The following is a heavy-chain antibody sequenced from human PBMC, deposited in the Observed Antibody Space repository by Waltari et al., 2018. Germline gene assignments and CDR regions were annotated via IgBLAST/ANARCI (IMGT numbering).Heavy chain of an antibody. CDR2: INPNSGGT. V-gene: IGHV1-2*02. CDR3: ARDRSDSSGWYEPFDY. D-gene: IGHD6-19*01. J-gene: IGHJ4*02. Sequence: QVQLVQSGAEVKKPGASVKVSCKASGYTFTGYYMHWVRQAPGQGLAWMGWINPNSGGTNYAQKLQGRVTMTRDTSISTAYMELSRLRSDDTAVYYCARDRSDSSGWYEPFDYWGQGTLVTVSS. CDR1: GYTFTGYY.